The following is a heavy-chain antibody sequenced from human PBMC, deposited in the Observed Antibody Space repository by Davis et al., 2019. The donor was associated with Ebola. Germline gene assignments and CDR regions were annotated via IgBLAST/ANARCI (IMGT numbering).Heavy chain of an antibody. V-gene: IGHV3-23*01. J-gene: IGHJ3*02. D-gene: IGHD3-22*01. CDR3: ARTSSRGYYDIHAFDI. CDR2: ISGSGGST. CDR1: GFTFSSYA. Sequence: PGGSLRLSCAASGFTFSSYAMSWVRQAPGKGLEWVSAISGSGGSTYYADSVKGRFTISRDNAKNSLYLQMNSLRAEDTAVYYCARTSSRGYYDIHAFDIWGQGTMVTVSS.